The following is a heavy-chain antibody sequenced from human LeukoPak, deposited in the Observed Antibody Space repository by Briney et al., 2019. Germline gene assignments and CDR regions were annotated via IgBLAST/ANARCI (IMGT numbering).Heavy chain of an antibody. CDR2: IYGGGST. CDR1: GFNVSWNY. J-gene: IGHJ6*02. Sequence: GGSLRLSCAASGFNVSWNYMTWVRQAPGKGLEWVAVIYGGGSTKYADSVKGRFTISRDNSKNTLYLQMNSLRAEDTAVYYCASGMGAVAGPYFFDYYYYGMDVWGQGTTVTVSS. CDR3: ASGMGAVAGPYFFDYYYYGMDV. D-gene: IGHD6-19*01. V-gene: IGHV3-53*01.